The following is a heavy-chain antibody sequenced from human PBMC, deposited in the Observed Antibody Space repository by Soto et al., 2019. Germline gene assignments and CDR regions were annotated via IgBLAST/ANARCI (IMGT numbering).Heavy chain of an antibody. CDR2: IKQDGSEK. J-gene: IGHJ3*02. Sequence: GGSLRLSCAASGFTFSSYWMSWVRQAPGKGLEWVANIKQDGSEKYYVDSVKGRFTISRDNAKNSLYLQMNSLRAEDTAVYYCASIAGGTLGAFDIWGQGTMVTVSS. CDR3: ASIAGGTLGAFDI. V-gene: IGHV3-7*01. CDR1: GFTFSSYW. D-gene: IGHD3-16*01.